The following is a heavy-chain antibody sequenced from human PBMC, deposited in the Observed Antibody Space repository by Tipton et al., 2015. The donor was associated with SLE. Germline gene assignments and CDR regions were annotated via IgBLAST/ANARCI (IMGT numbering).Heavy chain of an antibody. Sequence: TLSLTCNVSGVYINSGGFYYWSWIRQPAGKGLEWIGHIYSTGSTDYNPSLKSRVSISVDTSKNQFSLKLTSLTAADTAVYYCAKEDSGLFDASDIWGQGTMVTVSS. D-gene: IGHD6-19*01. J-gene: IGHJ3*02. CDR2: IYSTGST. CDR1: GVYINSGGFYY. CDR3: AKEDSGLFDASDI. V-gene: IGHV4-61*09.